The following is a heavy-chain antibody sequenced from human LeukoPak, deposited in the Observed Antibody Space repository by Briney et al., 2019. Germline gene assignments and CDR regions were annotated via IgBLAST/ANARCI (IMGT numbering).Heavy chain of an antibody. CDR1: GGSFSGYY. D-gene: IGHD3-9*01. V-gene: IGHV4-34*01. Sequence: SETLSLTCAVYGGSFSGYYWSWIRRPPGKGLEWIGEINHSGSTNYNPSLKSRVTISVDTSKNQFSLKLSSVTAADTAVYYRARGRYDILTGYVYYYYGMDVWGKGTTVTVSS. J-gene: IGHJ6*04. CDR2: INHSGST. CDR3: ARGRYDILTGYVYYYYGMDV.